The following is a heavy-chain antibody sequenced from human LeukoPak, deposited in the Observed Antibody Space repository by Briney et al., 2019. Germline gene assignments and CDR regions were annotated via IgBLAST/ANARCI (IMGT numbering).Heavy chain of an antibody. V-gene: IGHV3-21*01. CDR3: ARDVDGSGNYGFDW. J-gene: IGHJ4*02. CDR1: GFTFSSCS. D-gene: IGHD3-10*01. CDR2: ISTSSTYR. Sequence: GGSLRLSCAASGFTFSSCSMSWVRQAPGKGLEWVSGISTSSTYRLYADSVKGRFTISRDNAKSSLYLEMNSLRAEDTAVYYCARDVDGSGNYGFDWWGQGILVTVSS.